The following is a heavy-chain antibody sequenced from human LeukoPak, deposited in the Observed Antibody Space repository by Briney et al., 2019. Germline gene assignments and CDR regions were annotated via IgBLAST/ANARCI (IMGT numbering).Heavy chain of an antibody. CDR2: IYPGDSDT. CDR1: GYSFTSYW. CDR3: ARTIAAAGKVVGLDY. V-gene: IGHV5-51*01. Sequence: GESLKISCKGSGYSFTSYWICWVRQMPGKGLELIGIIYPGDSDTRYSPSFQGQVTISADKSISTAYLQWSSLKASDTAMYYCARTIAAAGKVVGLDYWGQGTLVTVSS. D-gene: IGHD6-13*01. J-gene: IGHJ4*02.